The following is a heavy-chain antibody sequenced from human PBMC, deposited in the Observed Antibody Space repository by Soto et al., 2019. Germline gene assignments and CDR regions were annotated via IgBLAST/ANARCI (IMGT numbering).Heavy chain of an antibody. CDR2: INHSGST. CDR1: GGSFSGYY. Sequence: SETLSLTCAVYGGSFSGYYWSWIRQPPGKGLEWIGEINHSGSTNYNPSLKSRVTISVDTSKNQFSLKLSSVTAADTAVYYCARGVVSGTYYYDSSGYYPYWGQGTLVTVSS. J-gene: IGHJ4*02. V-gene: IGHV4-34*01. CDR3: ARGVVSGTYYYDSSGYYPY. D-gene: IGHD3-22*01.